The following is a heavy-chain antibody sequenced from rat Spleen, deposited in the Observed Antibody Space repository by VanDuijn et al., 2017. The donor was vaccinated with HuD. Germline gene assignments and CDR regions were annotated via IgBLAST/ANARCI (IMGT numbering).Heavy chain of an antibody. Sequence: EVQLVESGGGLVQPGRSLKLSCAASGFTFSDYNMAWGRQAPKRGLEWVATITYDGSGTYYRGSVKGRFTISRDNAKSTLYLQMNSLRSEDTATYYCARHGLGSWYFDFWGPGTMVTVSS. CDR3: ARHGLGSWYFDF. CDR1: GFTFSDYN. D-gene: IGHD5-1*01. J-gene: IGHJ1*01. V-gene: IGHV5-7*01. CDR2: ITYDGSGT.